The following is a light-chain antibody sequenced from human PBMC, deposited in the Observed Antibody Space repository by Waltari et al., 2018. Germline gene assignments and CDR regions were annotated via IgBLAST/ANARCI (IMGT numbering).Light chain of an antibody. V-gene: IGKV4-1*01. CDR2: WAA. J-gene: IGKJ4*01. Sequence: IVMTQSPDSLAVSLGERASINCKSSQSVLYSSNNRNYLAWYMQKPGQPPKLLIYWAATRESGVPDRFSGSGSGTDFTLTISSLQAEDAAVYYCQQYYDTEVTFGGGTKVEIK. CDR3: QQYYDTEVT. CDR1: QSVLYSSNNRNY.